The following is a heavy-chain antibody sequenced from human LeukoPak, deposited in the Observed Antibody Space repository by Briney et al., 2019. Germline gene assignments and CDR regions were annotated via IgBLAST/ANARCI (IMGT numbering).Heavy chain of an antibody. CDR3: AKAIWTPGGGYHFDY. CDR2: INAGNGNT. D-gene: IGHD3-16*01. Sequence: GASVKVSCKASGYTFSYFAIHWVRQAPGQRLEWMAWINAGNGNTKYSQKFQGRVIITRDTSANTAYMELSSLRFEDTAIYYCAKAIWTPGGGYHFDYWGQGSLVTVSS. V-gene: IGHV1-3*01. J-gene: IGHJ4*02. CDR1: GYTFSYFA.